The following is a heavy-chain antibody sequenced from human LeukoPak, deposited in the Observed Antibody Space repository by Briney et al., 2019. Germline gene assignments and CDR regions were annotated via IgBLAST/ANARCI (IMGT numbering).Heavy chain of an antibody. Sequence: PGGSLRLSCAASGFSVGSNYMTWVRQAPGKGLEWVSVIYSGDNSYYADSVKGRFTISRDTSKNTLYLQMNSLRAEDTAVYYCARDTGSGYCSGGRCRAAFDVWGQGTMDTVSS. CDR2: IYSGDNS. D-gene: IGHD2-15*01. CDR1: GFSVGSNY. J-gene: IGHJ3*01. CDR3: ARDTGSGYCSGGRCRAAFDV. V-gene: IGHV3-53*01.